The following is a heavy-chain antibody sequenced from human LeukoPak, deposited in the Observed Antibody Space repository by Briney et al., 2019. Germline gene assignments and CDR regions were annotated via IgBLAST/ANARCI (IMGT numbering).Heavy chain of an antibody. CDR1: GYTFTGYY. Sequence: ASVKVSCKASGYTFTGYYIHWVRQAPGQGLEWMGWINPNSGGTNYAQKFQGRVTMTRDTSSSTAYMELSRLRSDDTAVYYCARDPLYSSSFDAFDIWGQGTMVTVSS. V-gene: IGHV1-2*02. J-gene: IGHJ3*02. CDR2: INPNSGGT. CDR3: ARDPLYSSSFDAFDI. D-gene: IGHD6-13*01.